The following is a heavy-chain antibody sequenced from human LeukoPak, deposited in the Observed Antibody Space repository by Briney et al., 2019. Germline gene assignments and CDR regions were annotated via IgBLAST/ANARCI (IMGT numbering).Heavy chain of an antibody. V-gene: IGHV3-21*01. J-gene: IGHJ4*02. Sequence: AGGSLRLSCAASGFTFSSHSMNWVRQAPGKGLEWVSSISSSSSYIYYADSVKGRFTISRDNAKNSLYLQMNSLRAEDTAVYYCATGKYYYDSSGYYFYYFDYWGQGTLVTVSS. CDR2: ISSSSSYI. CDR1: GFTFSSHS. CDR3: ATGKYYYDSSGYYFYYFDY. D-gene: IGHD3-22*01.